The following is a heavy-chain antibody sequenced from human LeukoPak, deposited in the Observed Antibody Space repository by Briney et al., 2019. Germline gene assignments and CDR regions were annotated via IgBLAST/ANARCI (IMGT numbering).Heavy chain of an antibody. Sequence: GGSLRLSCAASGFTFSAYAMHWVRQAPGKGLEWVAIISYDGNIKYQADSVKGRFTISRDNAKNSLYLQMNSLKDEDTSVYYCASSRNWGQGTLVTVSS. J-gene: IGHJ4*02. CDR2: ISYDGNIK. CDR3: ASSRN. CDR1: GFTFSAYA. V-gene: IGHV3-30-3*01.